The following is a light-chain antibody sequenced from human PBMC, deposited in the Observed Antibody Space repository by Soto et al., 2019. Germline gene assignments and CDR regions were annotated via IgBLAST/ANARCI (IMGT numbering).Light chain of an antibody. J-gene: IGKJ5*01. CDR2: DAS. CDR1: QSVSKY. V-gene: IGKV3-11*01. Sequence: EIVLTQSPGTLSLSPGERATLSCRASQSVSKYLAWYQQKPGQAPRLLIYDASNRATGIPARFSGGGSGTDFTLTISSLEPEDFAVYYCQQRSDWPPITFGQGTRLEIK. CDR3: QQRSDWPPIT.